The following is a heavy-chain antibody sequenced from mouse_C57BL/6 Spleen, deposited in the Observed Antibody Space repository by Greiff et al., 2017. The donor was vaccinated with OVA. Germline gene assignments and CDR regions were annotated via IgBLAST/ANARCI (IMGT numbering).Heavy chain of an antibody. J-gene: IGHJ1*03. CDR2: IYPGSGST. CDR1: GYTFTSYW. V-gene: IGHV1-55*01. Sequence: VQLQQSGAELVKPGASVKMSCKASGYTFTSYWITWVKQRPGQGLEWIGDIYPGSGSTNYNEKFKSKATLTVDTTSSTAYMQLSSLTSEDSAVYYCARGYSKGYWYFDVWGTGTTVTVSS. D-gene: IGHD2-5*01. CDR3: ARGYSKGYWYFDV.